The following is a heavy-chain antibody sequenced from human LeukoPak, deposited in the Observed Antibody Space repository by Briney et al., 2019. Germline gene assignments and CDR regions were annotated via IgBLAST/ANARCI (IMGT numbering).Heavy chain of an antibody. D-gene: IGHD2-15*01. Sequence: SQTLSLTCTVSGGPISSGSYYWSWIRQPAGKGLEWIGRIYTSGSANYNPSLKSRVTISLDTSKNQFSLRLNSVTAADTAVYYCAREGWVVAAGYYYYMDVWGKGTTVTVSS. V-gene: IGHV4-61*02. J-gene: IGHJ6*03. CDR1: GGPISSGSYY. CDR3: AREGWVVAAGYYYYMDV. CDR2: IYTSGSA.